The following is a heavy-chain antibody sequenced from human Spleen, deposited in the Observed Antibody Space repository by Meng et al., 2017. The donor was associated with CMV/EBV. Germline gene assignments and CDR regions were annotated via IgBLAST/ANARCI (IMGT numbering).Heavy chain of an antibody. V-gene: IGHV1-46*01. CDR3: ARPWRDGYKFDAFDI. J-gene: IGHJ3*02. CDR2: INPSGDNT. Sequence: ASVKVSCKASAYTFTSYYMRWVRQAPGQGLEWMGIINPSGDNTSYAQKFQGRVTMTRDTSTSTLYMELSSLRSEDTAMNYCARPWRDGYKFDAFDIWGQGTMVTVSS. D-gene: IGHD5-24*01. CDR1: AYTFTSYY.